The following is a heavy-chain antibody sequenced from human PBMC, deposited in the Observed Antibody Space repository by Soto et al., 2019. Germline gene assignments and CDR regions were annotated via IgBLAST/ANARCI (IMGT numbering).Heavy chain of an antibody. Sequence: TSDTVSLSFTVAVASLTNNHFFLGRIRLPPGRGLGWIASIYXDGSPYIRPSLQSRFSMSLETSKNQFSLKLTSVTATDTAVYLCGKMLTGNSGQSDFESGGQGTLVTVSS. V-gene: IGHV4-39*01. J-gene: IGHJ4*02. CDR3: GKMLTGNSGQSDFES. CDR2: IYXDGSP. CDR1: VASLTNNHFF. D-gene: IGHD3-10*01.